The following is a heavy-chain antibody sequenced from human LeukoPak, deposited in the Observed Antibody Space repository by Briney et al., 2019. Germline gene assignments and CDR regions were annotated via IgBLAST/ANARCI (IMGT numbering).Heavy chain of an antibody. CDR2: IYYSGST. V-gene: IGHV4-39*01. J-gene: IGHJ4*02. CDR3: ARMSGYDPDY. Sequence: KSSETLSLTCTVSGGSIGSSSYYWGWIRQPPGKGLEWIGSIYYSGSTYYNPSLKSRVTISVDTSKNQFSLKLSSVTAADTAVYYCARMSGYDPDYWGQGTLVTVSS. D-gene: IGHD5-12*01. CDR1: GGSIGSSSYY.